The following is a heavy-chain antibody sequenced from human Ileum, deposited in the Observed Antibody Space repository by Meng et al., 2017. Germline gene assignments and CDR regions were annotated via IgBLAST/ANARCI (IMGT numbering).Heavy chain of an antibody. D-gene: IGHD3-10*01. CDR2: IWSDGSSK. Sequence: HLVGAGGGVVTHGRSWSLSCAALGLIFSKSGMHWVRQAPGKGLEWVAFIWSDGSSKYYADSVKGRFTISRDNSKNTVSLQMDSLRVEDTAVYHCARDKGVTCLDTWGQGTLVTVSS. CDR1: GLIFSKSG. CDR3: ARDKGVTCLDT. V-gene: IGHV3-33*01. J-gene: IGHJ5*01.